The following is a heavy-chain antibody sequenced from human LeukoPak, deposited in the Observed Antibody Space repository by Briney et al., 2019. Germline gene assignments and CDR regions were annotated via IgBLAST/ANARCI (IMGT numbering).Heavy chain of an antibody. CDR2: IYPPDSDT. CDR3: ARLASEGTFDY. V-gene: IGHV5-51*01. Sequence: GESLKISCTGSGYSFISYWIIWVRQMPGQGLEWMGSIYPPDSDTKYSPSLQGQVTISVDKSISTAYLQWSSLKASDTAIYYCARLASEGTFDYWGQGSLVTVSS. J-gene: IGHJ4*02. D-gene: IGHD1-1*01. CDR1: GYSFISYW.